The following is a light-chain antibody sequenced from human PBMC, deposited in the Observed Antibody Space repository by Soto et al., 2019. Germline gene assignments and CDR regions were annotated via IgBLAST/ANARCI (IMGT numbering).Light chain of an antibody. J-gene: IGLJ1*01. V-gene: IGLV2-14*01. Sequence: QSALTRPASVSGSPGQSITISCTGTSSDVGGYNYVSWFQQHPGKAPKLMIYDVRNRPSGISNRFSGSKSGNTASLTISGLQAEDEADYYCNSYTSSSTYVFGTGTKVTVL. CDR3: NSYTSSSTYV. CDR2: DVR. CDR1: SSDVGGYNY.